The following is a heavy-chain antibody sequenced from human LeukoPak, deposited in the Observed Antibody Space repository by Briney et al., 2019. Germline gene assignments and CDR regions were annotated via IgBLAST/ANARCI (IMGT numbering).Heavy chain of an antibody. J-gene: IGHJ5*02. Sequence: GGSLRLSCAASGFTFSSYAMSWVRQAPGKGLEWVAVIWYDGSNKYYADSVKGRFTISRDNSKNTLYLQMNSLRAEDTAVYYCARDRVQWLGPTYWFDPWGQGTLVTVSS. CDR2: IWYDGSNK. CDR3: ARDRVQWLGPTYWFDP. V-gene: IGHV3-33*08. D-gene: IGHD6-19*01. CDR1: GFTFSSYA.